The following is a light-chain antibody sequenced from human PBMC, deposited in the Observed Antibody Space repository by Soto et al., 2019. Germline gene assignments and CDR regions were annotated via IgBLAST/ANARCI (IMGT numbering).Light chain of an antibody. J-gene: IGKJ4*01. CDR3: QQYNNWPLLT. CDR2: GAS. CDR1: QSVNNN. V-gene: IGKV3-15*01. Sequence: EIIVTQSPATLSVSPGERATLSCRASQSVNNNLAWYQQKPCQAPRLLIYGASTRATGIPARFGGSGYGTEFTLTISSLQSEDFAIYYCQQYNNWPLLTFGGGTKVEIK.